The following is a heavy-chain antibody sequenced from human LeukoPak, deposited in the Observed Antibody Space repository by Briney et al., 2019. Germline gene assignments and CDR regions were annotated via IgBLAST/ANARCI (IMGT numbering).Heavy chain of an antibody. V-gene: IGHV1-69*13. CDR3: ARDSREVAAAGNYYYYMDV. D-gene: IGHD6-13*01. Sequence: SVKVSCKASGGTFSSYAISWVRQALGQGLEWMGGIIPIFGTANYAQKFQGRVTITADESTSTAYMELSSLRSEDTAVYYCARDSREVAAAGNYYYYMDVWGQGTLVTVSS. CDR1: GGTFSSYA. CDR2: IIPIFGTA. J-gene: IGHJ6*03.